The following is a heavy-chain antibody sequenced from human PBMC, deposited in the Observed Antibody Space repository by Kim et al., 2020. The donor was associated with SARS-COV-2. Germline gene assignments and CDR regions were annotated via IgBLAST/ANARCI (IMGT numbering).Heavy chain of an antibody. D-gene: IGHD6-13*01. CDR3: ARGGSSWGDNYYGMDV. Sequence: ASVKVSCKASGYTFTSYAMNWVRQAPGQGLEWMGWINTNTGNPTYAQGFTGRFVFSLDTSVSTAYLQISSLKAEDTAVYYCARGGSSWGDNYYGMDVWGQGTTVTVSS. J-gene: IGHJ6*02. CDR2: INTNTGNP. V-gene: IGHV7-4-1*02. CDR1: GYTFTSYA.